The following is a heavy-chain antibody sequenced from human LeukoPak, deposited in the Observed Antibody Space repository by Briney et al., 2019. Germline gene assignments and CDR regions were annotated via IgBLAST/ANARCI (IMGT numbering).Heavy chain of an antibody. CDR3: AGTYGSGSYPNY. Sequence: GGSLRLSCAPSGFTFSNYDMNWVHQAPGKGLEWVSSISSSSSYIYYADSVKGRFAISRDNAKNSLYLQMYSLRAEDTAVYYCAGTYGSGSYPNYWGQGTLVTVSS. CDR1: GFTFSNYD. D-gene: IGHD3-10*01. V-gene: IGHV3-21*01. J-gene: IGHJ4*02. CDR2: ISSSSSYI.